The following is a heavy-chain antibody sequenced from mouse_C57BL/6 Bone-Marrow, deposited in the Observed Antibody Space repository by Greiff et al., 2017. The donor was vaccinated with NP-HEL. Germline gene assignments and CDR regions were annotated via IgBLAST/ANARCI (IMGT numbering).Heavy chain of an antibody. V-gene: IGHV5-15*04. D-gene: IGHD1-1*01. J-gene: IGHJ1*03. CDR3: ARQYGSSSWYFDV. CDR1: GFTFSDYG. Sequence: EVMLVESGGGLVQPGGSLKLSCAASGFTFSDYGMAWVRQAPRKGPEWVAFISNLAYSIYYADTVTGRFTLSRATAKHTLYLEMSRLRSEDTAMYYCARQYGSSSWYFDVWGTGTTVTVSS. CDR2: ISNLAYSI.